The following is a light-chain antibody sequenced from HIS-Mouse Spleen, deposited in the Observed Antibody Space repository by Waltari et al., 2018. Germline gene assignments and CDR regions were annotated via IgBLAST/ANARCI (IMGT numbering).Light chain of an antibody. CDR1: SSDVGSYNL. V-gene: IGLV2-23*01. Sequence: QSALTQPASVSGSPGQSITISCTGTSSDVGSYNLVSWYQQHPGKAPKLMIYEGSTRPSGVSNRFSGSKSGNTASLTISGLQAEDEADYYCCSYAGSVVFGGGTKLTVL. J-gene: IGLJ2*01. CDR3: CSYAGSVV. CDR2: EGS.